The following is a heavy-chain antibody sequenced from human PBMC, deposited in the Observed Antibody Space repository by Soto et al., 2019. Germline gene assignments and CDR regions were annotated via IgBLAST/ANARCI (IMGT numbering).Heavy chain of an antibody. CDR1: GFTFSSYA. CDR3: AKWGGLRPLLKYCSGGSCYKIGFDY. Sequence: EGSLRLSCAASGFTFSSYAMSWVRQAPGKGLEWVSAISGSGGSTYYADSVKGRFTISRDNSKNTLYLQMNSLRAEDTAVYYCAKWGGLRPLLKYCSGGSCYKIGFDYGGQGTLVTSPQ. J-gene: IGHJ4*02. CDR2: ISGSGGST. D-gene: IGHD2-15*01. V-gene: IGHV3-23*01.